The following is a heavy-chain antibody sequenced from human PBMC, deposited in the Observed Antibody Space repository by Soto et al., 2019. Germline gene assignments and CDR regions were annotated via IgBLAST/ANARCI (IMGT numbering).Heavy chain of an antibody. CDR3: AGAPYDFTIYYYYYGMDV. Sequence: ASVKVSCKVSGYTLTELSMHWVRQAPGKGLEWMGGFDPEDGETIYAQKFQGRVTMTEDTSTDTAYMELSSLRSEDTAVYYCAGAPYDFTIYYYYYGMDVWGQGTTVTVSS. V-gene: IGHV1-24*01. D-gene: IGHD3-3*01. CDR1: GYTLTELS. J-gene: IGHJ6*02. CDR2: FDPEDGET.